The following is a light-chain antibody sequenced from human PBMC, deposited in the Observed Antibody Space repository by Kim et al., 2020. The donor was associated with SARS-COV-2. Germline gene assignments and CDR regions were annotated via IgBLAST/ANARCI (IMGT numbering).Light chain of an antibody. V-gene: IGKV3-20*01. CDR3: QQYDSSSPYT. J-gene: IGKJ2*01. CDR1: QSVSSNY. Sequence: PGERATLSCWASQSVSSNYLACYQQKPGQAPRLLIYGASSRATGIPDRFSGSGSGTDFTLTITRLEPEDFAVYYCQQYDSSSPYTFGQGTKLEL. CDR2: GAS.